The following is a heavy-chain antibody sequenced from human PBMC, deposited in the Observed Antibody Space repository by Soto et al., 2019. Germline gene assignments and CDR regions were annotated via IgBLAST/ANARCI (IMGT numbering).Heavy chain of an antibody. CDR3: SKATMIVVGRWDS. CDR2: ISGSGGST. J-gene: IGHJ1*01. V-gene: IGHV3-23*01. D-gene: IGHD3-22*01. Sequence: EVQLLESGGGLVQPGGSLSLSCAASGFTFSSYAMSWVRQAPGKGLEWASAISGSGGSTSYADSVKGRFTISRDNSKNTLYLQMNSLRAEDTAVYYWSKATMIVVGRWDSCGQGPLVTFSS. CDR1: GFTFSSYA.